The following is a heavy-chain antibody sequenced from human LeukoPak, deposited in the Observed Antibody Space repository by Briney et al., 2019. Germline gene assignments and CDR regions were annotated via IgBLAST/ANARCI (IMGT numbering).Heavy chain of an antibody. J-gene: IGHJ6*03. V-gene: IGHV4-4*07. CDR2: IYTSGST. CDR3: ARDRFRASYGSGSYYYYYYMDV. Sequence: SETLSLTCTVSGGSISSYYRSWIRQPAGKGLEWIGRIYTSGSTNYNPSLKSRVTMSVDTSKNQFSLKLSSVTAADTAVYYCARDRFRASYGSGSYYYYYYMDVWGKGTTVTISS. CDR1: GGSISSYY. D-gene: IGHD3-10*01.